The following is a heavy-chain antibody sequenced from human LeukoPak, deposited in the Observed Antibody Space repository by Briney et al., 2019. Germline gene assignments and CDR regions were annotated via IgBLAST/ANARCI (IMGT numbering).Heavy chain of an antibody. CDR3: ARAMAYFDWLSQNWFDP. V-gene: IGHV1-2*02. CDR2: ISPNSGVT. J-gene: IGHJ5*02. Sequence: ASVKVSCKASGYNFTVYYIHWVRQAPGQGLDWMGWISPNSGVTNYAQKFQGRVTMTRDMSTSTVYMELSRLRSDDTAVYYCARAMAYFDWLSQNWFDPWGQGTLVTVSS. CDR1: GYNFTVYY. D-gene: IGHD3-9*01.